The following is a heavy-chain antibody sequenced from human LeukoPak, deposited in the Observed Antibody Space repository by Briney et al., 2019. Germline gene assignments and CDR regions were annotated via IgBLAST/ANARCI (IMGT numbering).Heavy chain of an antibody. J-gene: IGHJ4*02. D-gene: IGHD2-15*01. Sequence: GGSLGLSCAASGFTFSSYAMHWVRQAPGKGLEWVAVISYDGSNKYYADSVKGRFTISRDNSKNTLYLQMNSLRAEDTAVYYCARDLYCSGGSCYEDNPRFDYWGQGTLVTVSS. CDR2: ISYDGSNK. CDR1: GFTFSSYA. V-gene: IGHV3-30-3*01. CDR3: ARDLYCSGGSCYEDNPRFDY.